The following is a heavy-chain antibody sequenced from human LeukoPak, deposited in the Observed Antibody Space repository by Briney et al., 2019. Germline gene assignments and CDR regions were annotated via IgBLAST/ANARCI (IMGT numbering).Heavy chain of an antibody. J-gene: IGHJ4*02. V-gene: IGHV1-24*01. CDR1: GYTLTELS. CDR3: ATGSGYYDSLSFDY. CDR2: FDPGDGET. Sequence: ASVKVSCKVSGYTLTELSMHWVRQAPGKGLEWMGGFDPGDGETIYAQKFQGRVTMTEDTSTDTAYMELSSLRSEDTAVYYCATGSGYYDSLSFDYWGQGTLVTVSS. D-gene: IGHD3-22*01.